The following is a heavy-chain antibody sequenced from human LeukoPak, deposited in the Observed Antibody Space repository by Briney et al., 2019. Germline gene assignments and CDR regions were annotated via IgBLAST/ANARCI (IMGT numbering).Heavy chain of an antibody. D-gene: IGHD4-11*01. Sequence: PSETLSLTCTVSGGSISSGSYYWSRIRQPAGKGLEWIGRIYTSGSTNYNPSLKSRVTISVDTSKNQFSLKLSSVTAADTAVYYCARSSFSTVTTNGYFQHWGQGTLVTVSS. CDR3: ARSSFSTVTTNGYFQH. CDR1: GGSISSGSYY. CDR2: IYTSGST. J-gene: IGHJ1*01. V-gene: IGHV4-61*02.